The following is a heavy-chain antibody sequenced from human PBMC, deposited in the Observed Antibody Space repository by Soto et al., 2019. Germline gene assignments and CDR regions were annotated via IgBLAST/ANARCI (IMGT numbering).Heavy chain of an antibody. CDR2: IYSGGST. V-gene: IGHV3-53*04. CDR1: GFTVSSNY. D-gene: IGHD1-26*01. CDR3: AKATTLRSYYYYMDV. J-gene: IGHJ6*03. Sequence: PGGSLRLSCAASGFTVSSNYMSWVRQAPGKGLEWVSVIYSGGSTYYADSVKGRFTISRHNSKNTLYLQMNSLRAEDTAVYYCAKATTLRSYYYYMDVWGKGTTVTVSS.